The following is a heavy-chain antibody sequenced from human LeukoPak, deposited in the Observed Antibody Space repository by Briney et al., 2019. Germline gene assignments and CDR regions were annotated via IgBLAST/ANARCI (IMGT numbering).Heavy chain of an antibody. CDR2: ISSSGGNT. D-gene: IGHD6-13*01. V-gene: IGHV3-23*01. CDR3: AQVVVAAGVNY. CDR1: GFTFSSYA. Sequence: PGGSLRLSCTASGFTFSSYAMSWVRQAPGKGLEWVSAISSSGGNTYYAHSVKGRFTISRDNSKNTLYLQLSSLRAEDTAVYYCAQVVVAAGVNYWGQGTLVTVSS. J-gene: IGHJ4*02.